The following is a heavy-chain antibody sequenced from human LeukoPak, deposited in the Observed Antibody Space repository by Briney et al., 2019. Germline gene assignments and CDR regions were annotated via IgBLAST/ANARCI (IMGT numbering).Heavy chain of an antibody. CDR2: ISYDGSNK. CDR3: ARSLGYYDFWSGNYYYYYMDV. Sequence: GGSLRLSCAASGFTFSSYAMHWVRQAPGKGLEWVAVISYDGSNKYYADSVKGRFTISRDNSKNTLYLQMNSLRAEDTAVYYCARSLGYYDFWSGNYYYYYMDVWGKGTTVTVSS. J-gene: IGHJ6*03. CDR1: GFTFSSYA. V-gene: IGHV3-30*01. D-gene: IGHD3-3*01.